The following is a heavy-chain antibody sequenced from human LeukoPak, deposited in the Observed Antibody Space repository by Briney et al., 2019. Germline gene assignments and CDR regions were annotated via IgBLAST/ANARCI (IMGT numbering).Heavy chain of an antibody. Sequence: SETLSLTCAVYGGSFSGYYWSWIRQPPGKGLEWIGQISPRGGTTYNPSLESRVTISVDTSKNQFSLKLSSVTAADTAVYYCARDRGGLRLGELSHWGQGTLVTVSS. J-gene: IGHJ4*02. D-gene: IGHD3-16*02. V-gene: IGHV4-34*01. CDR3: ARDRGGLRLGELSH. CDR1: GGSFSGYY. CDR2: ISPRGGT.